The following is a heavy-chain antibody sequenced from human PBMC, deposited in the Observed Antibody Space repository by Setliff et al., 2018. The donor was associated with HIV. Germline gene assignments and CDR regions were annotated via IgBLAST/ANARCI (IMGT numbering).Heavy chain of an antibody. V-gene: IGHV1-3*01. Sequence: ASVKVSCKASGYTFTGFYVHWVRQAPGQGLEWMGWINVGKGDTKYSQEFQGRITITTDTSANTGYMELSSLRSGDTAVYFCARGALLAVFDFDHWGHGTLVTVSS. CDR3: ARGALLAVFDFDH. J-gene: IGHJ4*01. CDR2: INVGKGDT. D-gene: IGHD3-10*01. CDR1: GYTFTGFY.